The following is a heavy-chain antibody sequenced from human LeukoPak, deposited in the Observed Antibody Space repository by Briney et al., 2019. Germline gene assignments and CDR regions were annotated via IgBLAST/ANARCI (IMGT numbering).Heavy chain of an antibody. J-gene: IGHJ3*02. CDR3: ARDNRQQLVRSEVVAFDI. CDR2: INPSGGST. CDR1: GYTFTSYY. D-gene: IGHD6-13*01. Sequence: ASVKVSCKASGYTFTSYYMHWVRQAPGQGLEWMGIINPSGGSTSYAQKFQGRVTMTRDMSTSTVYMELRSLRSDDTAVYYCARDNRQQLVRSEVVAFDIWGQGTMVTVSS. V-gene: IGHV1-46*01.